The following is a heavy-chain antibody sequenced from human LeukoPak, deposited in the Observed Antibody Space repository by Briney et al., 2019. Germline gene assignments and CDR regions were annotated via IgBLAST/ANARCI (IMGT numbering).Heavy chain of an antibody. CDR1: GNSISKSGWS. CDR3: ARLTLTGVGGRGWFDA. Sequence: SETLSLTCIVSGNSISKSGWSWGWIRQPPGKGLEWIGTMPYGENVSDNEIPSYNPSLKRRVTISADTSKNQLSLKVNSVTAADPASYYCARLTLTGVGGRGWFDAWGQGTLVIVSS. J-gene: IGHJ5*02. CDR2: MPYGENVSDNEIP. V-gene: IGHV4-39*01. D-gene: IGHD3-3*01.